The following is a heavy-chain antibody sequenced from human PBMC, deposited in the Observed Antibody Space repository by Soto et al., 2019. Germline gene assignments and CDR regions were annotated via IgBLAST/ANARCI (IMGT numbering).Heavy chain of an antibody. V-gene: IGHV1-69*13. CDR3: ARGVLRYFDWSDPYYYGMDV. J-gene: IGHJ6*02. CDR2: IIPIFGTA. D-gene: IGHD3-9*01. Sequence: GASVKGSWKASWGTFRSYGISWGRQGPGQRLEWRGGIIPIFGTANYAQKFQGRVTITADESTSTAYMELSSLRSEDTAVYYCARGVLRYFDWSDPYYYGMDVWGQGTTVTVSS. CDR1: WGTFRSYG.